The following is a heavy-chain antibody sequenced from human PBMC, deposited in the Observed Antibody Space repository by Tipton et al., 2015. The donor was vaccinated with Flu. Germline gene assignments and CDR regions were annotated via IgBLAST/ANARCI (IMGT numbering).Heavy chain of an antibody. Sequence: GSLRLSCSVSGGSISGHYWNWIRQPPGKGLEWIGYIYFSGSTEYNPSLRSRVTISLDTSKKHFSLNLSSVIAADTAMYYCARGSYGELLYFDYWGQGTLGIVSS. CDR1: GGSISGHY. CDR2: IYFSGST. D-gene: IGHD1-26*01. CDR3: ARGSYGELLYFDY. V-gene: IGHV4-59*11. J-gene: IGHJ4*02.